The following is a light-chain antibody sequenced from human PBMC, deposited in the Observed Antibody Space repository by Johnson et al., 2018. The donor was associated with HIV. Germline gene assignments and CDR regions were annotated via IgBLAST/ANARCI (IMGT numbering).Light chain of an antibody. CDR2: DNN. CDR1: SSNIGNNY. Sequence: QSVLTQPPSVSAAPGQKVTISCSGSSSNIGNNYVSWYQQLPGTAPKLLIYDNNKRPSGIPDRFSGSKSGTSATLAITGLQTGDEADYYCGTWDNSLSVYVVGTGTKVTVL. CDR3: GTWDNSLSVYV. V-gene: IGLV1-51*01. J-gene: IGLJ1*01.